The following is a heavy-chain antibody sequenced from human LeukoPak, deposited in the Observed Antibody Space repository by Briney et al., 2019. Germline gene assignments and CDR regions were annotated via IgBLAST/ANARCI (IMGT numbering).Heavy chain of an antibody. CDR2: MNPNSGNT. CDR1: GYTFTSYD. V-gene: IGHV1-8*01. D-gene: IGHD3-22*01. Sequence: GASVKVSCKASGYTFTSYDIHWVRQATGQGLEWMGWMNPNSGNTGYAQKLQGRVTMTTDTSTSTAYMELRSLRSDDTAVYYCARVDTMIVVVITDYYYGMDVWGQGTTVTVSS. CDR3: ARVDTMIVVVITDYYYGMDV. J-gene: IGHJ6*02.